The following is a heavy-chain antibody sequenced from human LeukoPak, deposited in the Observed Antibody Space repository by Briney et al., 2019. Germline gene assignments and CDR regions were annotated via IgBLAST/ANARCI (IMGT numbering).Heavy chain of an antibody. CDR3: ARGDAGSRDAFDI. D-gene: IGHD1-26*01. V-gene: IGHV3-30*04. CDR1: GFTFSSYT. J-gene: IGHJ3*02. CDR2: ISNDGNNK. Sequence: GGSLRLSCAASGFTFSSYTMHWVRQAPGKGLEWVAVISNDGNNKEFADSVKGRLTISRDNPKNTLYLQLNSLGAEDTAVYYCARGDAGSRDAFDIWGQGTMVTVSS.